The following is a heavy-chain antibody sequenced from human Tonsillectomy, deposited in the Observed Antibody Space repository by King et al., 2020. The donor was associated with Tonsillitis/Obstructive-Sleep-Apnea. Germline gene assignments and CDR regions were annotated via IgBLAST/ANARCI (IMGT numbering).Heavy chain of an antibody. V-gene: IGHV1-2*02. CDR2: INPNSGGT. CDR3: ARQVIAAAGSYFHYGMDV. D-gene: IGHD6-13*01. Sequence: VQLVESGAEVKKPGASVKVSCKASGYTFTGYYMHWVRQAPGQGLEWMAWINPNSGGTNYAQKFQGRVTMTRDTSISTAYMEVRRLRSDDTAVYYCARQVIAAAGSYFHYGMDVWDQGTTVTVSS. CDR1: GYTFTGYY. J-gene: IGHJ6*02.